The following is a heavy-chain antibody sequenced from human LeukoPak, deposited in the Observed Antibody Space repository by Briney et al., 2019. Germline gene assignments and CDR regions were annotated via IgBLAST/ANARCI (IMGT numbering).Heavy chain of an antibody. CDR2: INPSGGST. V-gene: IGHV1-46*01. Sequence: ASVKVSCKASGYTFTSYFIHWVRQAPGQGLEWMGVINPSGGSTTYAQKFQGRVTMTRDTSTSTVYMELRSLRSDDTAVYYCARDLLEMASLGYWGQGTLVTVSS. CDR3: ARDLLEMASLGY. J-gene: IGHJ4*02. CDR1: GYTFTSYF. D-gene: IGHD5-24*01.